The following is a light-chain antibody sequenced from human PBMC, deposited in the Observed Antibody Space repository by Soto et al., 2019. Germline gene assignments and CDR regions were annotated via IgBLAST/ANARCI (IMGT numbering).Light chain of an antibody. J-gene: IGKJ4*01. CDR3: QKYNSAPLT. CDR1: LPISTY. Sequence: IPITESPSALSASVGDRVTSTCWASLPISTYLAWYQQKPGKIPNLLIYAASTLQAGVPSRFSGSGSGTDFTLTISSLQPEDVAAYYCQKYNSAPLTFGGGTKVDI. V-gene: IGKV1-27*01. CDR2: AAS.